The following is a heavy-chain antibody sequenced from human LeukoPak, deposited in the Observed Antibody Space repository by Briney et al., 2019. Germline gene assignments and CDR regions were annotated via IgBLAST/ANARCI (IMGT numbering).Heavy chain of an antibody. CDR2: ISSSRSYT. V-gene: IGHV3-21*01. CDR1: GFTFSSYS. D-gene: IGHD2-15*01. J-gene: IGHJ6*02. Sequence: GGSLRLSCAASGFTFSSYSMNWVRQAPGKGLEWVSSISSSRSYTYYADSLKGRFTISRDNPKNSLYLQMNSLRAEDTAVYYCVRDVSRRMGMDVWGQGTTVTVSS. CDR3: VRDVSRRMGMDV.